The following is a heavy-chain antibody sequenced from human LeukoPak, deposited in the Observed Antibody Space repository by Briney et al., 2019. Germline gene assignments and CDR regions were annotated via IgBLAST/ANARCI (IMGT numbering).Heavy chain of an antibody. Sequence: ASVKVSCKASGYTFNSYGISWVRQAPGQGLEWMGWISPYRGDTEYAQKIQGRVSMTTDTSTSTAYMELRSLRSDDTAVYYCARVWGAAGIWGQGTLVTVSS. V-gene: IGHV1-18*01. CDR2: ISPYRGDT. CDR1: GYTFNSYG. CDR3: ARVWGAAGI. J-gene: IGHJ4*02. D-gene: IGHD6-13*01.